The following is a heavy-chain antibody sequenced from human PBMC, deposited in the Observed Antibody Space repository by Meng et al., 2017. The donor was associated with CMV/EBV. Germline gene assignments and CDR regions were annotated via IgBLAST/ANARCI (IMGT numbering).Heavy chain of an antibody. J-gene: IGHJ5*02. CDR2: INWNGGST. CDR3: ARAVPAAIGKSWFDP. CDR1: GFTFDDYG. Sequence: GSLRLSCAASGFTFDDYGMSWVRQAPRKGLEWVSGINWNGGSTGYADSVKGRFTISRDNAKNSLYLQMNSLRAEDTALYYCARAVPAAIGKSWFDPWGQGTLVTVSS. V-gene: IGHV3-20*04. D-gene: IGHD2-2*01.